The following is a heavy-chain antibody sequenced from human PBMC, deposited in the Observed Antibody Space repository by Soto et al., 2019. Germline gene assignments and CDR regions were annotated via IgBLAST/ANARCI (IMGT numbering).Heavy chain of an antibody. CDR2: IYPLDSDT. CDR3: ARVRGPRGTGYRYFDL. CDR1: EHSFRTNW. D-gene: IGHD6-25*01. Sequence: ESLTISCQGNDYEHSFRTNWIGWVRQLPGKGLEWMGIIYPLDSDTRYSPSFQGHVTISVDKSSGTAFLQWDGLKASDSAMYYCARVRGPRGTGYRYFDLWGRGTLVTVSS. J-gene: IGHJ2*01. V-gene: IGHV5-51*01.